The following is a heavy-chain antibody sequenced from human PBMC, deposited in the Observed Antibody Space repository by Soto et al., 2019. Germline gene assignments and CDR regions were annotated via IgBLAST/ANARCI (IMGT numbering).Heavy chain of an antibody. CDR2: IYYSGST. CDR3: ARGGKVVPAALAYSSGFTKGFGYAFDI. Sequence: SETLSLTCTVSGGSISSGGYYWSWIRQHPGKGLEWIGYIYYSGSTYYNPSLKSRATISVDTSKNQFSLKLSSVTAADTAVYYCARGGKVVPAALAYSSGFTKGFGYAFDIWGQGTMVTVSS. V-gene: IGHV4-31*03. CDR1: GGSISSGGYY. J-gene: IGHJ3*02. D-gene: IGHD2-2*01.